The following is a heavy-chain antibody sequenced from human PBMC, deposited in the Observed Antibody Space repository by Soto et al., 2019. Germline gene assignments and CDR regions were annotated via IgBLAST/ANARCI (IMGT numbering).Heavy chain of an antibody. Sequence: QVQLVQSGAEVKKPGSSVKVSCKASVGSFSSNAISWVRQAPGQGLEWMGGIIPILGSANYAQKFQDRLTITADGSTTTTYMELNSLRSEDAAVYYCASRERVDAFDIWGQGTVVTVSS. CDR1: VGSFSSNA. CDR2: IIPILGSA. D-gene: IGHD1-26*01. J-gene: IGHJ3*02. CDR3: ASRERVDAFDI. V-gene: IGHV1-69*01.